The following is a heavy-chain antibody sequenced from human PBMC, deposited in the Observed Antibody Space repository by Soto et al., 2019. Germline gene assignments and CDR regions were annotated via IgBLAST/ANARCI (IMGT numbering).Heavy chain of an antibody. V-gene: IGHV4-59*01. CDR1: GGSISSYY. J-gene: IGHJ3*02. CDR3: ARYPLIAPGDFDI. D-gene: IGHD3-22*01. CDR2: IYYSGST. Sequence: SETLSLTCTVSGGSISSYYWSWIRQPPGKGLEWIGYIYYSGSTNYNPSLKSRVTISVDTSKNQFSLKLSSVTAADTAVYYCARYPLIAPGDFDIWGQGTMVTVSS.